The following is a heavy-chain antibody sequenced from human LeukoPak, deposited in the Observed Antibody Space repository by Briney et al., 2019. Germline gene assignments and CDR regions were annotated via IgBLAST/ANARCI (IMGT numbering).Heavy chain of an antibody. CDR3: ARRGKYGSGSYHY. J-gene: IGHJ4*02. D-gene: IGHD3-10*01. CDR2: INHSGST. Sequence: SETLSLTCAVYGGSFSGYYWSWIRQPPGKGLEWIGEINHSGSTNYNPSLKSRVTISVDTSKNQFSLKLSSVTAADTAVYYCARRGKYGSGSYHYWGQGTLVTVSS. CDR1: GGSFSGYY. V-gene: IGHV4-34*01.